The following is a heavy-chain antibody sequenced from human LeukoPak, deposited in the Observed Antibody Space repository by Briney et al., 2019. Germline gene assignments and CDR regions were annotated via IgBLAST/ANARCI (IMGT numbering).Heavy chain of an antibody. V-gene: IGHV7-4-1*02. D-gene: IGHD4-17*01. Sequence: GASVTVSCKASGYAFTGYYMNWVRQAPGQGLEWMGWINTNTGNPTYAQGFTGRFVFSLDTSVSTASLQISSLKAEDTAVYYCARGYTRDMTSVTHFDYWGQGTLVTVSS. J-gene: IGHJ4*02. CDR1: GYAFTGYY. CDR2: INTNTGNP. CDR3: ARGYTRDMTSVTHFDY.